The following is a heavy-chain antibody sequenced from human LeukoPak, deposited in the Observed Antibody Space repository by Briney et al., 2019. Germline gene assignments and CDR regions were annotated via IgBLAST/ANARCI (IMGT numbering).Heavy chain of an antibody. Sequence: ASVKVSCKASGYTFTSYDLNWVRQAAGQGLEWLGWMSPNTGKTGYAQKFQGRVTMTRDTSISTAYMELSRLRSDDTAVYYCAGDRTRDDAFDIWGQGTMVTVSS. D-gene: IGHD1-1*01. CDR2: MSPNTGKT. CDR3: AGDRTRDDAFDI. CDR1: GYTFTSYD. J-gene: IGHJ3*02. V-gene: IGHV1-8*01.